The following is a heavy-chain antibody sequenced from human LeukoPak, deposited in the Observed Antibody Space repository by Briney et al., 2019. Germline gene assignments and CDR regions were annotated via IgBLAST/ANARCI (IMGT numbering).Heavy chain of an antibody. V-gene: IGHV4-39*01. CDR3: ARHDIIAVAFSY. CDR2: ISYSGST. D-gene: IGHD6-19*01. CDR1: GGSISSSSYY. J-gene: IGHJ4*02. Sequence: SETLSLTCTVSGGSISSSSYYWGWIRQPPGKGLEWIGSISYSGSTYYNPSLKSRVTISVYTSKNQFSLNLSSVTAADTAVYYCARHDIIAVAFSYWGQGTLVTVSS.